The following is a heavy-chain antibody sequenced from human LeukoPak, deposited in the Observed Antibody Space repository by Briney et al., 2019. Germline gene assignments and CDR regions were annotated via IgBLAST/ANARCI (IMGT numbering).Heavy chain of an antibody. J-gene: IGHJ4*02. CDR2: IYHSGST. CDR1: GYSISSGYY. D-gene: IGHD6-13*01. Sequence: SETLSLTCTVSGYSISSGYYWGWIRPPPGKGLEWIGSIYHSGSTYYNPSLKSRVTISVDTSKNQFSLKLSSVTAADTAVYYCARDLPGLYSSSWLIDYWGQGTLVTVSS. CDR3: ARDLPGLYSSSWLIDY. V-gene: IGHV4-38-2*02.